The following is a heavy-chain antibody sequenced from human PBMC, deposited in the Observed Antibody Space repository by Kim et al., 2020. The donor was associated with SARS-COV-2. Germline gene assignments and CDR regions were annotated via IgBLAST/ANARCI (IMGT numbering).Heavy chain of an antibody. D-gene: IGHD1-1*01. CDR3: ARVIEGDWNPFEP. V-gene: IGHV3-33*01. Sequence: GGSLRLSCAASGFTFSSYGMHWVRQAPGKGLEWVAVIWYDGSNKYYADSVKGRFTISRDNSKNTLYLQMNSLRAEDTAVYYCARVIEGDWNPFEPWGQGTLVTLSS. J-gene: IGHJ5*02. CDR2: IWYDGSNK. CDR1: GFTFSSYG.